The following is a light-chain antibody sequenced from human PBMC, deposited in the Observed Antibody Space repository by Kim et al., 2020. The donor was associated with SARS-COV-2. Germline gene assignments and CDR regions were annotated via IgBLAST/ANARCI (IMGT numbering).Light chain of an antibody. Sequence: SSELTQDSAVSVALGQTVRITCQGDSLRRFYASWYQLKPGQAPVFVLYGKNNRPSGIPDRFSGSSPGNTACMTITGAQAEDEADYYCNSRESSGKSYVFG. V-gene: IGLV3-19*01. CDR3: NSRESSGKSYV. CDR2: GKN. CDR1: SLRRFY. J-gene: IGLJ1*01.